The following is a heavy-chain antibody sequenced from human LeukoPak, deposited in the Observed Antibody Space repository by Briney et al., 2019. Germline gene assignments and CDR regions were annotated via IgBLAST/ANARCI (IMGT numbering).Heavy chain of an antibody. Sequence: SETMSLTCTVSGGSISGYYWSWIRQPPGKGLEWIGEINHSGSTNYNPSLKSRVTISVDTSKNQFSLKLSSVTAADTAVYYCARRRRWLQFVEDYWGQGTLVTVSS. J-gene: IGHJ4*02. CDR3: ARRRRWLQFVEDY. CDR1: GGSISGYY. V-gene: IGHV4-34*01. CDR2: INHSGST. D-gene: IGHD5-24*01.